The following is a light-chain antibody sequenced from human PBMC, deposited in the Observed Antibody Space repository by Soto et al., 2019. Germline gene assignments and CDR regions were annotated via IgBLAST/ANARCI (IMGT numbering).Light chain of an antibody. CDR1: ESVTTN. Sequence: EIVMTQSPATLSVSPGERVTLSCRASESVTTNLAWYQQKPGQAPRLLVYRASTRAIGIPARFSAGGSGTEFTITISSLQSEDFAVYICQQYNDWPPRWTFGQGTKVEMK. J-gene: IGKJ1*01. CDR2: RAS. V-gene: IGKV3-15*01. CDR3: QQYNDWPPRWT.